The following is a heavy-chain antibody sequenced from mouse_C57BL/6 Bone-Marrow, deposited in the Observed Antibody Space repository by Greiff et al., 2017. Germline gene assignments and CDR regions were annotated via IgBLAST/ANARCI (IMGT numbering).Heavy chain of an antibody. D-gene: IGHD1-1*02. CDR2: ISDGGSYT. V-gene: IGHV5-4*03. CDR3: ARVGWYWYLDV. Sequence: EVKVVESGGGLVKPGGSLKLSCAASGFTFSSYAMPWVRQTPEKRLEWVANISDGGSYTYYPDNVKGRFTISRDKAKNNLYLQRSDLKSEESAMYYCARVGWYWYLDVWGTGTTVTVSS. J-gene: IGHJ1*03. CDR1: GFTFSSYA.